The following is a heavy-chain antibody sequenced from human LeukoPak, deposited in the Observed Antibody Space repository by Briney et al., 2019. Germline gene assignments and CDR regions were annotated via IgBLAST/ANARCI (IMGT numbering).Heavy chain of an antibody. J-gene: IGHJ4*02. CDR3: ARGRPRTGYSSSWYGGYYFDY. CDR2: INHSGST. V-gene: IGHV4-34*01. D-gene: IGHD6-13*01. Sequence: SETLSLTCAVYGGSFSGYYWSWIRQPPGKGLEWIGEINHSGSTNYNPSPKSRVTISVDTSKNQFSLKLSSVTAADTAVYYCARGRPRTGYSSSWYGGYYFDYWGQGTLVTVSS. CDR1: GGSFSGYY.